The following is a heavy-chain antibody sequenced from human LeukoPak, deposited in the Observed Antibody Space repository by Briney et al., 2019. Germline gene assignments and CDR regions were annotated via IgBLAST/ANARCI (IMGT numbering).Heavy chain of an antibody. V-gene: IGHV1-2*02. Sequence: ASVKVSCKASGYTFTGYYMHWVRQAPGQGLEWMGWINPNSGGTNYAQRFQGRVTMTRDTSISTAYMELSRLRSDDTAVYYCARVVGYRVAFDIWGQGTMVTVSS. CDR2: INPNSGGT. CDR1: GYTFTGYY. D-gene: IGHD6-13*01. CDR3: ARVVGYRVAFDI. J-gene: IGHJ3*02.